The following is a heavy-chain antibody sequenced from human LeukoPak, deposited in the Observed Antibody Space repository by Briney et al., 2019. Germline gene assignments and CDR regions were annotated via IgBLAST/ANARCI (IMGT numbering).Heavy chain of an antibody. V-gene: IGHV3-7*03. D-gene: IGHD6-13*01. CDR2: IKPDGTTK. Sequence: GGSLRLSCAASGFTFSSYGMHWVRQAPGKGLEWVANIKPDGTTKFYVDSVKGRFTISRDNALNSLYLQMNSLRAEDTAIYYCARSIPYGTTWYGRSDYWGQGTLVTVSS. CDR3: ARSIPYGTTWYGRSDY. J-gene: IGHJ4*02. CDR1: GFTFSSYG.